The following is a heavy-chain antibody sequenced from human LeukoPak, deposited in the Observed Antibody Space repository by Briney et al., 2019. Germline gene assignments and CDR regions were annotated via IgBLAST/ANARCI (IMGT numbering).Heavy chain of an antibody. D-gene: IGHD6-13*01. J-gene: IGHJ1*01. CDR3: ATMKQQLVLGYFQH. CDR1: RFTLRTYA. V-gene: IGHV3-23*01. Sequence: GGSLRLSCVASRFTLRTYAMSWVRQAPGKGLEWVSYISNNGGRTDYADSVKGRFAISRDNVKNTLYLQMNSLRVDDTAVYYCATMKQQLVLGYFQHWGQGTLVTVSS. CDR2: ISNNGGRT.